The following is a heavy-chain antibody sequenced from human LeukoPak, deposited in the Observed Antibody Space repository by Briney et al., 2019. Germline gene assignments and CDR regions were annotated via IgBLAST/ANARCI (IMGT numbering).Heavy chain of an antibody. CDR3: ARAPNSGSYHDY. J-gene: IGHJ4*02. D-gene: IGHD1-26*01. CDR2: INHSGST. CDR1: GGSFSGYY. V-gene: IGHV4-34*01. Sequence: SETLSLTGAVYGGSFSGYYWSWIRQPPGKGLEWIGEINHSGSTNYNPSLKSRVTISVDTSKNQFSLKLSSVTAADTAVYYCARAPNSGSYHDYWGQGTLVTVSS.